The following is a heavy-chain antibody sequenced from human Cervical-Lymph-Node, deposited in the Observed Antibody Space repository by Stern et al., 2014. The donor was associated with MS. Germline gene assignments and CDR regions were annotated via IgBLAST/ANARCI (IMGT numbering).Heavy chain of an antibody. J-gene: IGHJ4*02. D-gene: IGHD1-1*01. V-gene: IGHV5-51*03. CDR3: ARRGHGYMGIDY. Sequence: VQLVQSGAEVRKPGESLRISCEVSGYRFTNNWIGWVRQVPGKGLEWMGVIYHRESETRYSPSLQGQVTLSVDKSNSITYLQWSSLKASDTAIYYCARRGHGYMGIDYWGQGTLVTVSS. CDR2: IYHRESET. CDR1: GYRFTNNW.